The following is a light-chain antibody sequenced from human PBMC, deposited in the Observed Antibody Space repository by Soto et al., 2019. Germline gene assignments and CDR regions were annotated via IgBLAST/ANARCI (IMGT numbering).Light chain of an antibody. J-gene: IGLJ3*02. CDR2: EGT. V-gene: IGLV2-23*01. CDR1: SSDVGNYIL. CDR3: CSYAGSGTWV. Sequence: QSVLTQPASVSGSPGQSITISCTGTSSDVGNYILVSWYQQHPGKAPKLMIYEGTKRPSGVSNRFSGSKSGNTASLTISGLHAEDEADYHCCSYAGSGTWVFGGGTKLTVL.